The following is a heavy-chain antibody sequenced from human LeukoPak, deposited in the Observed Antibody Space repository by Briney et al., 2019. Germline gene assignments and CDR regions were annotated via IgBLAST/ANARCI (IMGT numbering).Heavy chain of an antibody. Sequence: GGSLRLSCAASGFTFSDYYMSWIRQAPGKGLEWVSYISSSGSSIYYADSVKGRFTISRDNAKNSLYLQMNSLRAEDTAVYYCARVRRYFDWCLDYWGQGTLVTVPS. CDR2: ISSSGSSI. D-gene: IGHD3-9*01. CDR1: GFTFSDYY. CDR3: ARVRRYFDWCLDY. J-gene: IGHJ4*02. V-gene: IGHV3-11*01.